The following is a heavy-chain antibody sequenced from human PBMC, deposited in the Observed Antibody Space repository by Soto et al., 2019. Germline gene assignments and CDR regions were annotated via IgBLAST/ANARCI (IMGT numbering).Heavy chain of an antibody. V-gene: IGHV1-69*06. CDR3: ASFMDWRSSWYRYYYYGMDV. D-gene: IGHD6-13*01. CDR2: IIPIFGSA. J-gene: IGHJ6*02. Sequence: SSVKVSCKASGGTFSSYAISWVRQAPGQGLEWMGGIIPIFGSANYAQKFQGRVTITADKSTSTAYMELSSLRSEDTAVYYCASFMDWRSSWYRYYYYGMDVWGQGTTVTVSS. CDR1: GGTFSSYA.